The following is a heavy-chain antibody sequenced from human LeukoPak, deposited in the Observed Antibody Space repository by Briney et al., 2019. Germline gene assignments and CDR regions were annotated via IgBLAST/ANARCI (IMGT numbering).Heavy chain of an antibody. CDR3: ARRAGITMVRGVPDY. J-gene: IGHJ4*02. CDR2: INPNSGGT. D-gene: IGHD3-10*01. V-gene: IGHV1-2*06. CDR1: GYTFTGYY. Sequence: ASAKVPCKASGYTFTGYYMHWVRQAPGQGLEWMERINPNSGGTNYAQKFQGRVTMTRDTSISTAYMELSRLRSDDTAVYYCARRAGITMVRGVPDYWGQGTLVTVSS.